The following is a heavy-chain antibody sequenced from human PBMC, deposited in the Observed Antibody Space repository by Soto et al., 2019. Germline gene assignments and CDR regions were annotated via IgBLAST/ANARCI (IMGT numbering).Heavy chain of an antibody. CDR3: AKGGVGATWSGDH. V-gene: IGHV3-30*18. CDR2: ISYDGSNK. Sequence: QVHLVESGGGVVQPGRSLRLSCAASGFIFSSYGMHWVRQAPGKGLEWVAVISYDGSNKYYADSVTGRFAISRDNSKNRLYLQMNSLGVEDTAVYYCAKGGVGATWSGDHWGQGALVTVSS. J-gene: IGHJ4*02. D-gene: IGHD1-26*01. CDR1: GFIFSSYG.